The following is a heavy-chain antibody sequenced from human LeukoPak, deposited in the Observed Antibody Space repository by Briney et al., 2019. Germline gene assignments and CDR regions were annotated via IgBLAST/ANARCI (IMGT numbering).Heavy chain of an antibody. CDR3: ATYSSSWYCFDY. J-gene: IGHJ4*02. Sequence: PGGSLRLSCAASGFTFSSYAMSWVRQAPGKGLEWVSAISGSGGSIYYADSVKGRFTISRDNSKNTLYLQMNSLRAEDTAVYYCATYSSSWYCFDYWGQGTLVTVSS. CDR2: ISGSGGSI. CDR1: GFTFSSYA. V-gene: IGHV3-23*01. D-gene: IGHD6-13*01.